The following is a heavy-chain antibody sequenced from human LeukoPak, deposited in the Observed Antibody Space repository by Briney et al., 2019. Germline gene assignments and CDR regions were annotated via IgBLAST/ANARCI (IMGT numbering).Heavy chain of an antibody. CDR2: INSDGRST. CDR3: ARDQLYCSGGICYFDY. D-gene: IGHD2-15*01. Sequence: GGSLRLSCAASGFTFSSYWMHWVRQAPGEGLVWVSRINSDGRSTSYADSVKGRFTISRDNAKNTLYLQMNSLRVEDTAVYYCARDQLYCSGGICYFDYWGQGTLVTVSS. CDR1: GFTFSSYW. V-gene: IGHV3-74*01. J-gene: IGHJ4*02.